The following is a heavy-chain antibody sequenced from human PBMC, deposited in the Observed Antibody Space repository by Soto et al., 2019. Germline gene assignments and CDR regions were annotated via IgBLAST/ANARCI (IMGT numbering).Heavy chain of an antibody. CDR1: GYSFTSYW. CDR2: IDPSDSYT. CDR3: ARLAMATRRGYYGMAV. Sequence: PGESLKISCKGSGYSFTSYWISWVRQMPGKGLEWMGRIDPSDSYTNYSPSFQGHVTISADKSISTAYLQWSSLKASDTAMYYCARLAMATRRGYYGMAVWGEGTTVTVYS. V-gene: IGHV5-10-1*01. D-gene: IGHD5-12*01. J-gene: IGHJ6*04.